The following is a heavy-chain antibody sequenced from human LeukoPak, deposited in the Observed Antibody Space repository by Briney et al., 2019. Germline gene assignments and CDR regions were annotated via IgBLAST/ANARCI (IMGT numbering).Heavy chain of an antibody. CDR1: GFTFSNYG. V-gene: IGHV3-33*06. J-gene: IGHJ4*02. Sequence: PGGSLRLSCAASGFTFSNYGMHWVRQAPGKGLEWVAVIWYDGGNKYYADSVKGRFTISRDNSKNTLYLEMNSLRAEDTAVYYCAEVFDATTVSYYFDYWGQGTLVTVSS. D-gene: IGHD4-17*01. CDR3: AEVFDATTVSYYFDY. CDR2: IWYDGGNK.